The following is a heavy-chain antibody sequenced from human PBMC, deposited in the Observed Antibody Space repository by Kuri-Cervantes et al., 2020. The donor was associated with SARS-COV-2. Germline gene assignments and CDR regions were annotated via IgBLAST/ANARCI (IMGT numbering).Heavy chain of an antibody. CDR2: ISSSGSTI. V-gene: IGHV3-48*03. CDR1: GFTFSSYE. Sequence: GESLEISCSASGFTFSSYEMNWVRQAPRNGLEWVSYISSSGSTIYYADSVKGRFTISIDNAKNSLYLQMNSLRAEDTAVYYCARVVIPAALDYWGQGTLVTVSS. J-gene: IGHJ4*02. D-gene: IGHD2-2*01. CDR3: ARVVIPAALDY.